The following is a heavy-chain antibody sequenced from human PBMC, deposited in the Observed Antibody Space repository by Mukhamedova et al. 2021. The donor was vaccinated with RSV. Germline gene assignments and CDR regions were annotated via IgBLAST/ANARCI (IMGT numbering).Heavy chain of an antibody. CDR3: ARDMVRGSDAFDI. Sequence: VRQAPGQGLEWMGWINPNSGGTNYAQKFQGWVTMTRDTSISTAYMELSRLRSDDTAVYYCARDMVRGSDAFDIWGQGTMVTVPS. V-gene: IGHV1-2*04. D-gene: IGHD3-10*01. J-gene: IGHJ3*02. CDR2: INPNSGGT.